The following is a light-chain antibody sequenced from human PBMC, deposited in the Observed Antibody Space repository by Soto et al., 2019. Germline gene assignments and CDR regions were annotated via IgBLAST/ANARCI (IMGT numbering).Light chain of an antibody. J-gene: IGKJ1*01. CDR2: ESS. V-gene: IGKV1-5*03. CDR3: QHYNSYSEA. CDR1: QSFGSW. Sequence: DIQMTQSPSTLSASVGDRVTITCRASQSFGSWLAWYQQKPGKAPKLLIYESSSLERGVPSRFSGSRSGTEFTLTISSLQPDDFATYYCQHYNSYSEAFGQGTKWIS.